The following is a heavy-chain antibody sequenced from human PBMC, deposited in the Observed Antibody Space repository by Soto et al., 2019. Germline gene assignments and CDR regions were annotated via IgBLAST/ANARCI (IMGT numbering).Heavy chain of an antibody. CDR3: RPNWGPYDGMDV. CDR1: GYTFTSYV. V-gene: IGHV1-18*01. J-gene: IGHJ6*02. D-gene: IGHD7-27*01. Sequence: QVQLVQTGAEVKKPGASVKVSCKASGYTFTSYVISWVRQAPGQWLEWMGWISAYNGNTNYAQKLQGRVTMTTDTSTSTAYMELRSLRSEDTAVYYCRPNWGPYDGMDVLGQGTTVNVTS. CDR2: ISAYNGNT.